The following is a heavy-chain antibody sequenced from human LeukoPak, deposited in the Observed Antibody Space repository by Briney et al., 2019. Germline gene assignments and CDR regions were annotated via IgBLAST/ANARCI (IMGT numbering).Heavy chain of an antibody. CDR2: IGGSGDSI. CDR1: GFTFSTYA. D-gene: IGHD3-3*01. V-gene: IGHV3-23*01. Sequence: PGGPLRLSCEASGFTFSTYAMSWVRQAPGKGLEWVSAIGGSGDSISYADSVKGRFTISRDNSKNTLYLQMNSLRAEDTAVYYCAKGTPVDFWSGYYFLYFDYWGQGALVTVSS. J-gene: IGHJ4*02. CDR3: AKGTPVDFWSGYYFLYFDY.